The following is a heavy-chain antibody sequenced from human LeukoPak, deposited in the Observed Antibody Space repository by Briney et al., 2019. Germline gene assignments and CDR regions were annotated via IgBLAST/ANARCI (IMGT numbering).Heavy chain of an antibody. CDR2: ISGSGGTT. D-gene: IGHD3-22*01. CDR1: GFTLSTNA. V-gene: IGHV3-23*01. CDR3: AKDHYYDSSAYHSFDY. J-gene: IGHJ4*02. Sequence: PGGSLRLSCLTSGFTLSTNAMSWVRQAPGKGLEWVSLISGSGGTTYNADSVKGRFTISRDNSKNTLYLQMNSLRADDTAVYYCAKDHYYDSSAYHSFDYWGQGTLVTVSS.